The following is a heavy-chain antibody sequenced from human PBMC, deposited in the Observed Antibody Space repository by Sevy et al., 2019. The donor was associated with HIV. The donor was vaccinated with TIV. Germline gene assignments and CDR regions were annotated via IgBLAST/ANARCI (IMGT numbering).Heavy chain of an antibody. V-gene: IGHV1-18*01. Sequence: ASVKVSCKASGYIFTSYGISWVRQAPRQGLEWMGWINGHNGNTNYVQNLQGRVTMTTDTSTNTAYMELRSLRSDDTAVYYCARDGYDGSGNQRGLFDFWGQGTLVTVSS. CDR1: GYIFTSYG. CDR3: ARDGYDGSGNQRGLFDF. D-gene: IGHD3-22*01. J-gene: IGHJ4*02. CDR2: INGHNGNT.